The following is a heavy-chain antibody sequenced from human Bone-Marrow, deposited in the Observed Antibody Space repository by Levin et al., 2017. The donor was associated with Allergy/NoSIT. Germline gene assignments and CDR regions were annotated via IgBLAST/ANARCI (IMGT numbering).Heavy chain of an antibody. CDR1: GFTFNDYT. CDR2: ISWDASTT. D-gene: IGHD6-19*01. J-gene: IGHJ4*02. V-gene: IGHV3-43*01. CDR3: AKDLSPRIAVTGNIEY. Sequence: GGSLRLSCAASGFTFNDYTMHWVRQAPQRGLEWVSLISWDASTTYYADSVRGRFTISRDNSKNALYLQMNSLTTEGTALYYCAKDLSPRIAVTGNIEYWGQGTLVTVSS.